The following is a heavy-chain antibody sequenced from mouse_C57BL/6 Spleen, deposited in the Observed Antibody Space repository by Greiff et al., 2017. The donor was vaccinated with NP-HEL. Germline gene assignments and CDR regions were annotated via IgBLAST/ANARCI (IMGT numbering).Heavy chain of an antibody. D-gene: IGHD4-1*01. J-gene: IGHJ3*01. CDR3: ARALWDFQFAY. Sequence: DVKLVESGGGLVKPGGSLKLSCAASGFTFSSYAMSWVRQTPEKRLEWVATISDGGSYTYYPDNVKGRFTISRDNAKNNLYLQMSHLKSEDTAMYYCARALWDFQFAYGGQGTLVTVSA. CDR2: ISDGGSYT. CDR1: GFTFSSYA. V-gene: IGHV5-4*03.